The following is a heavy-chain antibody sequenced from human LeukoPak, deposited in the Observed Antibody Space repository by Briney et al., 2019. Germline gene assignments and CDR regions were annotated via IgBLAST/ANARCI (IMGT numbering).Heavy chain of an antibody. Sequence: SQTLSLTCTVSDDSINSGDYYWSWIRQPPGKGLEWIGNIYNSGSTFYNSSFKGRVTISVDTSKKQFSLKLSSVTAADTAVYYCARIDGAAFDIWGQGTMATVSS. D-gene: IGHD1-26*01. J-gene: IGHJ3*02. V-gene: IGHV4-30-4*01. CDR3: ARIDGAAFDI. CDR1: DDSINSGDYY. CDR2: IYNSGST.